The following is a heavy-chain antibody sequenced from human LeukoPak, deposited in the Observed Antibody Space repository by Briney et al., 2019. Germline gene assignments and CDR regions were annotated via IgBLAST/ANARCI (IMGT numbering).Heavy chain of an antibody. J-gene: IGHJ4*02. CDR2: INSDGSST. CDR3: VRDAKGYSSGWYRPGRIDY. CDR1: GFTFSSYW. V-gene: IGHV3-74*01. D-gene: IGHD6-19*01. Sequence: GGSLRLSCAASGFTFSSYWMHWVRQAPGKGLVWVSRINSDGSSTSYADSVKGRFTISRDNAKNTLYLQMNSLRAEDTAVYYCVRDAKGYSSGWYRPGRIDYWGQGTLVTVSS.